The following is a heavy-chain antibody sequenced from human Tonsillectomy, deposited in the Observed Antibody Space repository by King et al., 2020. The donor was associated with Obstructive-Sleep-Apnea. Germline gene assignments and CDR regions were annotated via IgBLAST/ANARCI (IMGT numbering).Heavy chain of an antibody. CDR2: ISAHENCK. CDR3: ARAHITGTTAYFDY. V-gene: IGHV3-33*01. CDR1: GFTFRSYA. D-gene: IGHD1-20*01. J-gene: IGHJ4*02. Sequence: VQLVESGGGVVQPGRSLRLSCAAAGFTFRSYAMHWVRQAPGRGLEWVAVISAHENCKLYTASVKGRFTVSSDNSKNTLYLQMNSLRAEDTAVYYCARAHITGTTAYFDYWGQGTLVTVSS.